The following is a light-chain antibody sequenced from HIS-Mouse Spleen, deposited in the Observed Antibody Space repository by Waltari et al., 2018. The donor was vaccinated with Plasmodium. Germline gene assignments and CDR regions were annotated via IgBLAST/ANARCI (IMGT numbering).Light chain of an antibody. CDR2: AAS. V-gene: IGKV1-39*01. Sequence: DIQMTQYPSSLSASVGDRVTITCRASQSISSYFNCYQQKPGKATNLLFNAASSLQSGFPSRVSGSGSATDITLIISRQQPEDFATYYYHQCHTFGQGTKLEIK. J-gene: IGKJ2*01. CDR3: HQCHT. CDR1: QSISSY.